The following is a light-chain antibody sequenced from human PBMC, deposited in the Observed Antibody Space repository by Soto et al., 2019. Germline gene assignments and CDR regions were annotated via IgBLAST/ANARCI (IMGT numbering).Light chain of an antibody. CDR1: QSISNW. CDR3: QLYNSYSPRLT. Sequence: DIQMTQSPSTLSASVGDRVTITCRASQSISNWLAWYQQKPGKAPKLLIYRASSLESGVPSRFSGSGSGTEFTLTISSLQPDDFATYYCQLYNSYSPRLTFGGGTKVETK. V-gene: IGKV1-5*03. CDR2: RAS. J-gene: IGKJ4*01.